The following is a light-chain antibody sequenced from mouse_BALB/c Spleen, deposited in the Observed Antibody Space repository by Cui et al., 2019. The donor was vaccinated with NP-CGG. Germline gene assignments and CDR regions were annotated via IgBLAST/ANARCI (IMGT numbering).Light chain of an antibody. V-gene: IGLV1*01. CDR2: GTN. CDR3: ALWYSNHWV. J-gene: IGLJ1*01. CDR1: TGAVTTSNY. Sequence: QAVLPQDSALTTSPDETVTLTCRSSTGAVTTSNYANWVQEKPDHLFTGLIGGTNNRAPGVPARFSGSLIGDKAALTITGAQTEDEAIYFCALWYSNHWVFGGGTKLTVL.